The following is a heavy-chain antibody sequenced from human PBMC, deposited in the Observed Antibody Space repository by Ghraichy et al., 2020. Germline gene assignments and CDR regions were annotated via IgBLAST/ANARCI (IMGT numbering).Heavy chain of an antibody. J-gene: IGHJ5*02. CDR3: ARHNDYGDYGWFDP. CDR1: GGSISSYY. Sequence: SETLSLTCTVSGGSISSYYWSWIRQPPGKGLEWIGYIYTSGSTNYNPSLKSRVTISVDTSKNQFSLKLSSVTAADTAVYYCARHNDYGDYGWFDPWGQGTLVTVSS. V-gene: IGHV4-4*09. D-gene: IGHD4-17*01. CDR2: IYTSGST.